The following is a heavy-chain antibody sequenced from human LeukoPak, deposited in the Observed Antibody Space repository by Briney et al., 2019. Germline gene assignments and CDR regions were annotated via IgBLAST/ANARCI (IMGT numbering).Heavy chain of an antibody. CDR3: ARGRRHDFWSRDSKSNWFDP. J-gene: IGHJ5*02. V-gene: IGHV4-31*11. CDR2: INYSGST. CDR1: GGSISSGGYR. Sequence: PSETLSLTCAVSGGSISSGGYRWTWIRQYPGKGLEWIGYINYSGSTYYNPSLKSRVIISVDTSKNQFSLNLNSVTAADTAVYYCARGRRHDFWSRDSKSNWFDPWGQGTLVTVSS. D-gene: IGHD3-3*01.